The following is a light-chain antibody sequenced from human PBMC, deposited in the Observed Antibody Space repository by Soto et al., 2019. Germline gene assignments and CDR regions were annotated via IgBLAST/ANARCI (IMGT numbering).Light chain of an antibody. CDR3: QQYNNWPGT. CDR2: GAS. Sequence: IMMTQSQVTPSVSPGERATLSCRASQSVNSNLAWYQQKPGQAPRILIYGASTRATGIPARFSGSWSGTEFTLTISSLQSEDVAVYYCQQYNNWPGTFGQGTKVDIK. V-gene: IGKV3-15*01. J-gene: IGKJ1*01. CDR1: QSVNSN.